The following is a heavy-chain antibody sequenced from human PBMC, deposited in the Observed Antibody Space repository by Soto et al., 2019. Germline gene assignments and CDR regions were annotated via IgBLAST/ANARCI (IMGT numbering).Heavy chain of an antibody. CDR1: GFSFSSYG. D-gene: IGHD6-19*01. CDR2: ILQAGSNK. J-gene: IGHJ6*02. V-gene: IGHV3-30*02. CDR3: VKEGSSGWPWFDDMHD. Sequence: PGGSLRLSCAASGFSFSSYGMQWVHQDPGMGREWVAVILQAGSNKSYVDSVQGRFTISRDNSKNTVYLQMSSLRAEHTALDYCVKEGSSGWPWFDDMHDWGEGITVT.